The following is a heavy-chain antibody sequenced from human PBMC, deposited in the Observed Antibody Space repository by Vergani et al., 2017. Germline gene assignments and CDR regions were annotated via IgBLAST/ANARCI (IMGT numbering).Heavy chain of an antibody. CDR1: GYSFSISY. V-gene: IGHV1-69-2*01. CDR2: VDPEDGKT. J-gene: IGHJ4*02. CDR3: ATQPPLQDF. Sequence: EVQLVQSGTEVKKPGATVRISCKVEGYSFSISYMHWLRQAPGKGLEWMGLVDPEDGKTTYAEKFQGRINITADTSTDTAYMDLSSLTSQDTAVYYCATQPPLQDFWGQGTLVSVSS.